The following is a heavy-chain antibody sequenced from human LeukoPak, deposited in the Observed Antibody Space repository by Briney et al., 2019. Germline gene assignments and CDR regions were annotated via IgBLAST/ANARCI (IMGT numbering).Heavy chain of an antibody. D-gene: IGHD5-24*01. CDR3: VKDRTPDGFYSNDL. Sequence: GGSLRLSCAASGFGFGIFAMNWVRQAPGKGLEWVSVIFGNGAGIQYADSVKGRFSISRDNSENVLFLQMNSLRAEDTAVYYCVKDRTPDGFYSNDLWGQGTLVTLSS. CDR1: GFGFGIFA. V-gene: IGHV3-23*01. J-gene: IGHJ5*02. CDR2: IFGNGAGI.